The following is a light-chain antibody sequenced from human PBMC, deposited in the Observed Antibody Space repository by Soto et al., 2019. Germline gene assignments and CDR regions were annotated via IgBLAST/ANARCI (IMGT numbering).Light chain of an antibody. CDR3: QQANNFRELS. CDR1: HDINNW. V-gene: IGKV1-12*01. CDR2: AAS. J-gene: IGKJ4*01. Sequence: DIQMTQSPSAVSASVGDRFTITCRASHDINNWLAWYQQTPGKVPKLLISAASSLQSGVPSRFSGRGSGTDFTRTISSLQPEDFATYYCQQANNFRELSFGGGTKVDIK.